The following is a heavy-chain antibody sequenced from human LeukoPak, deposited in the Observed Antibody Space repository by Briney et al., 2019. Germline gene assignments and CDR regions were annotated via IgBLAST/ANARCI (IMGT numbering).Heavy chain of an antibody. CDR1: GFTVSSNY. Sequence: KSGGSLRLSCAASGFTVSSNYMSWIRQPPGKGLEWIGYIYYSGSTYYNPSLKSRVTISVDTSKNQFSLKLSSVTAADTAVYYCARDDGPPIFGVVKHPFDYWGQGTLVTVSS. CDR3: ARDDGPPIFGVVKHPFDY. V-gene: IGHV4-59*02. CDR2: IYYSGST. D-gene: IGHD3-3*01. J-gene: IGHJ4*02.